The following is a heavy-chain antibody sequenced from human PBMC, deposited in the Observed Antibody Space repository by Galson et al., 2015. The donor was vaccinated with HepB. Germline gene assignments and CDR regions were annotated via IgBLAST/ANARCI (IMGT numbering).Heavy chain of an antibody. V-gene: IGHV1-24*01. D-gene: IGHD6-6*01. Sequence: SCKVSGYTLTELSMHWVRQTPGKGLAWMGGFDPEDGERVCAQKFQGRITLTEDASTDAAYMELSSLRSEDTAVYHCATDALSQIAARPRYFDYWGQGTPVTVSS. CDR2: FDPEDGER. CDR3: ATDALSQIAARPRYFDY. CDR1: GYTLTELS. J-gene: IGHJ4*02.